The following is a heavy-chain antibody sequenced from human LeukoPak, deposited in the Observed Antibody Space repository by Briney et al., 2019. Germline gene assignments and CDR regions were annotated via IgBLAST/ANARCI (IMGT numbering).Heavy chain of an antibody. D-gene: IGHD6-6*01. V-gene: IGHV4-59*11. Sequence: SETLSLTCTASGGSISSHYWSWIRPPPGKGLEWIGYIYYSGSTNYNPSLKSRVTISVDTSKNQFSLKLSSVTAADTAVYYCARLHSSSGYYYYYYMDVWGKGTTVTVSS. CDR3: ARLHSSSGYYYYYYMDV. CDR2: IYYSGST. J-gene: IGHJ6*03. CDR1: GGSISSHY.